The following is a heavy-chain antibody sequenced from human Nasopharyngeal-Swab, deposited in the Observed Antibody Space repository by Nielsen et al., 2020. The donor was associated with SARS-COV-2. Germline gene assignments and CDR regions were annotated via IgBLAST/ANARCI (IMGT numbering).Heavy chain of an antibody. CDR1: GGSISSYY. J-gene: IGHJ6*02. D-gene: IGHD4-17*01. Sequence: SETLSLTCTVSGGSISSYYWSWIRQPPGKGLEWIGYIYYSGSTNYNPSLKSRVTISVDTSKNQFSLKLSSVTAADTAVYYCARAQDGDPYYYYYGMDVWGQGTTVTVSS. CDR2: IYYSGST. V-gene: IGHV4-59*01. CDR3: ARAQDGDPYYYYYGMDV.